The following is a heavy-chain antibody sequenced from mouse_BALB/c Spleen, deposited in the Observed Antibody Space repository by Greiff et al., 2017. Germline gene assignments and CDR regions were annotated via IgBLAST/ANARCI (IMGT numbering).Heavy chain of an antibody. J-gene: IGHJ4*01. CDR3: ARHGGYDYYYAMDY. D-gene: IGHD2-4*01. V-gene: IGHV5-9-3*01. CDR2: ISSGGSYT. CDR1: GFTFSSYA. Sequence: DVKLVESGGGLVKPGGSLKLSCAASGFTFSSYAMSWVRQTPEKRLEWVATISSGGSYTYYPDSVKGRFTISRDNAKNTLYLQMSSLRSEDTAMYYCARHGGYDYYYAMDYWGQGTSVTVSS.